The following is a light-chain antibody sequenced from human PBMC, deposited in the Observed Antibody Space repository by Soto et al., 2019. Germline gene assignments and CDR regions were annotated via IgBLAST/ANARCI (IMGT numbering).Light chain of an antibody. CDR2: DAS. CDR3: QQRSNWPPS. V-gene: IGKV3-11*01. Sequence: EIVLTQSPATLPLSPGERATLSCRASQSVSIYLAWYQQKPGQAPRLLVYDASSRATGIPARFSGSVSGTDFTLTISSLEPEDFAVYYCQQRSNWPPSFGQGTRLEIK. J-gene: IGKJ5*01. CDR1: QSVSIY.